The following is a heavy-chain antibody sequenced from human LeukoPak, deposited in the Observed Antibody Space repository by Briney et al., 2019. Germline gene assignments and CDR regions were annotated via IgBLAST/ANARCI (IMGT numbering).Heavy chain of an antibody. Sequence: ASVKVSCKASGYTFTSYAMHWVRQAPGQRLEWMGWINAGNGNTKYSQKFQGRVTITRDTSASTAYMELSSLRSEDTAVYYCARSSTWNYVGVDYWGQETRVTVPS. CDR2: INAGNGNT. J-gene: IGHJ4*02. D-gene: IGHD1-7*01. V-gene: IGHV1-3*01. CDR1: GYTFTSYA. CDR3: ARSSTWNYVGVDY.